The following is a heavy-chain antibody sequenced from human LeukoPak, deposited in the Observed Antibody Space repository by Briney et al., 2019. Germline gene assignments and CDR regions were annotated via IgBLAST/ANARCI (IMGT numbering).Heavy chain of an antibody. CDR1: GGSFSGYY. CDR3: ASAPGWVDYGSGSYVGNWFDP. CDR2: INHSGST. D-gene: IGHD3-10*01. J-gene: IGHJ5*02. V-gene: IGHV4-34*01. Sequence: SETLSLTCAVYGGSFSGYYWSWIRQPPGKGLEWIGEINHSGSTNYNPSLKSRVTISVDTSKNQFSLKLSSVTAADTAVYYCASAPGWVDYGSGSYVGNWFDPWGQGTLVTVSS.